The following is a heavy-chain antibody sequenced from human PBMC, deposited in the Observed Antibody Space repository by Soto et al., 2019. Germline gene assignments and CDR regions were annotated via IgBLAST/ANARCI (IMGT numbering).Heavy chain of an antibody. CDR3: ARSGHLTYYDFWSAQGAYDY. J-gene: IGHJ4*02. D-gene: IGHD3-3*01. Sequence: PLETLCLTCAVYGGSFGGYYGSWIRQPPGKGLEWIGEINHSGSTNYNPSLKSRVTISVDTSKNQFSLKLSSVTAADTAVYYCARSGHLTYYDFWSAQGAYDYWGQGTLVTVSS. CDR2: INHSGST. V-gene: IGHV4-34*01. CDR1: GGSFGGYY.